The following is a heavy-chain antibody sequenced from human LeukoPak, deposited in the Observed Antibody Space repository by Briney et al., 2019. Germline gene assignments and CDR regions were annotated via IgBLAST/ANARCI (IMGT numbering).Heavy chain of an antibody. V-gene: IGHV3-7*03. CDR2: IKQDGSEK. CDR3: ARGYSYGKLDY. Sequence: GGSLRLSCAASGFTFSSYSMNWVRQAPGKGLEWVANIKQDGSEKYYVDSVKGRFTISRDNAKNSLYLQMNSLRAEDTAVYYCARGYSYGKLDYWGQGTLVTVSS. J-gene: IGHJ4*02. CDR1: GFTFSSYS. D-gene: IGHD5-18*01.